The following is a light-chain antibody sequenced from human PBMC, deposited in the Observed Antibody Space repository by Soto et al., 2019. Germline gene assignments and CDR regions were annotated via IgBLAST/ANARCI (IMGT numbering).Light chain of an antibody. CDR3: QQYNNWPPSWT. CDR1: QSVISSY. J-gene: IGKJ1*01. V-gene: IGKV3-20*01. Sequence: EVVLTQSPGTLSLSPGERATLSCRASQSVISSYLAWYQQKPGQAPRLLIYGASSRATGIPDRFSGSGSGTDFTLTISRLEPEDFAVYYCQQYNNWPPSWTFGQGTKVDI. CDR2: GAS.